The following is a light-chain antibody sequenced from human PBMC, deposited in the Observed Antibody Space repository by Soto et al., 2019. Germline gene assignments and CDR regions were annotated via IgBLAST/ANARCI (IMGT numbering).Light chain of an antibody. Sequence: DIVMTQSPLSLPVTPGEPASISCRSSQSLLYSNGYNYLDWYLQKPGQSPQLLIYLGSNRASGVPDRFSGSGSGTDFTLEISRVEAEDVGIYYCMQSLQTPRMFGQGTKVEIK. V-gene: IGKV2-28*01. CDR3: MQSLQTPRM. J-gene: IGKJ1*01. CDR2: LGS. CDR1: QSLLYSNGYNY.